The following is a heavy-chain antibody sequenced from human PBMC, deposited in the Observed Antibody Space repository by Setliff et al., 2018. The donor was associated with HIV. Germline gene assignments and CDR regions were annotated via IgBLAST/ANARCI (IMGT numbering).Heavy chain of an antibody. CDR1: GFTFSNYG. Sequence: GGSLRLSCAASGFTFSNYGMHWVRQAPGKGLEWVAVIWYDGSNQNYADSVKGRLTISRDNSNNTLYLQMNSLTPEDTAVYHCARYSSSWHTFDYWGQGTLVTVPQ. J-gene: IGHJ4*02. CDR3: ARYSSSWHTFDY. V-gene: IGHV3-33*01. D-gene: IGHD6-13*01. CDR2: IWYDGSNQ.